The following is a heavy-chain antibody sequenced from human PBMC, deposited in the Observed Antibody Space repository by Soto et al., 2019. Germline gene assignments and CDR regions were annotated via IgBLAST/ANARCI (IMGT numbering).Heavy chain of an antibody. Sequence: ASGKVSCKASVYTFTSYAIHWVRQAPGQSLVWMGWINAGNGNTKYSQKFQGRVTITRDTSASTAYMELSSLRSEDTAVYYCARDLVKSVRIAARPGPMDVWGKGTTVTVSS. V-gene: IGHV1-3*01. D-gene: IGHD6-6*01. CDR2: INAGNGNT. J-gene: IGHJ6*03. CDR1: VYTFTSYA. CDR3: ARDLVKSVRIAARPGPMDV.